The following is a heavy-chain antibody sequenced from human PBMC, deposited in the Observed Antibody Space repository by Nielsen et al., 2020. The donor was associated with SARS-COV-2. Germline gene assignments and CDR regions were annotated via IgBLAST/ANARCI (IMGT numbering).Heavy chain of an antibody. Sequence: GESLKISCSASGFTFSSTWMDWVRQAPGQGLVWVSRINPSGSGTAYADSVKGRFAVSRDNAGNTVVLQIHSLRVEDTAVYYCARDLGYSSGWSTHYYYGMDVWGQGTTVTVSS. CDR1: GFTFSSTW. V-gene: IGHV3-74*01. D-gene: IGHD6-19*01. CDR2: INPSGSGT. J-gene: IGHJ6*02. CDR3: ARDLGYSSGWSTHYYYGMDV.